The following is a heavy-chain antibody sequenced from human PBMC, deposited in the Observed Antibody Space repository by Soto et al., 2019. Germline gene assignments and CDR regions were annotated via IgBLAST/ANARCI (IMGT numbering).Heavy chain of an antibody. CDR2: VHYSGSV. CDR3: TREDDGGDRDYYGLDV. V-gene: IGHV4-30-4*01. Sequence: QVQLQQSGPGLVKPSQTLSLTGTVSGGSISFDHYHWTWIRQPPGKGLEWIGYVHYSGSVLYNPSLQSRVSISVDTSKNQFSLKLSSVTAADTAVYFCTREDDGGDRDYYGLDVWGQGTTVTVSS. CDR1: GGSISFDHYH. J-gene: IGHJ6*02. D-gene: IGHD2-21*02.